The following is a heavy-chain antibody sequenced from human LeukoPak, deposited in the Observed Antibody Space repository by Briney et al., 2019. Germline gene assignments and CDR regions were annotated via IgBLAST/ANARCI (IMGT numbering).Heavy chain of an antibody. Sequence: GGSLRLSCTASGFSFSGYNMKWVRQAPGKGLEWVANIKADGSEKYYVDSVKGRFTISRDNAKNSLYLQMNSLRAEDTAVYYCARESSVVRGVITDFDYWGQGNLVTVSS. CDR3: ARESSVVRGVITDFDY. D-gene: IGHD3-10*01. V-gene: IGHV3-7*01. J-gene: IGHJ4*02. CDR2: IKADGSEK. CDR1: GFSFSGYN.